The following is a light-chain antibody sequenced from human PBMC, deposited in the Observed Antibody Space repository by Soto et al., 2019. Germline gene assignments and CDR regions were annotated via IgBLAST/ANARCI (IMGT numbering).Light chain of an antibody. CDR2: GAS. CDR1: QSVSNNY. J-gene: IGKJ1*01. Sequence: ETVLPQSQGTLSLSPVERATLSCRASQSVSNNYLAWYKQKPGQAPRLLIYGASKRAAGVPDRFSGSGSGTDFTLTISRLEPEDFAVYDCPQYGSSWTFGQGTKVDIK. CDR3: PQYGSSWT. V-gene: IGKV3-20*01.